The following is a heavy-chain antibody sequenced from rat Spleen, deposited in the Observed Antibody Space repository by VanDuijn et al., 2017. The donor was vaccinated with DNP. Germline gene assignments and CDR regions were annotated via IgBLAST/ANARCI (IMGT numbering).Heavy chain of an antibody. CDR1: GFSLTSYN. J-gene: IGHJ2*01. Sequence: QVQLKESGPGLVQPSQTLSLTCTVSGFSLTSYNVHWVRQPTGTGLEWMGVIWTGGSTDYKSALKSRLSISRDTSKSQVFLKMNSLQTEDIATYYCAGRPPPTRGPFDYWGQGVTVTVSS. CDR2: IWTGGST. CDR3: AGRPPPTRGPFDY. V-gene: IGHV2-30*01. D-gene: IGHD1-4*01.